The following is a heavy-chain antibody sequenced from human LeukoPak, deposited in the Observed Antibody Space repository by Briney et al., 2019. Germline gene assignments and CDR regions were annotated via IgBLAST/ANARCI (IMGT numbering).Heavy chain of an antibody. CDR1: GGTFSSYA. Sequence: ASVKVSCKASGGTFSSYAISWVRQAPGQGLEWMGWINPNSGGTNYAQKFQGRVTMTRDTSISTAYMELSRLRSDDTAVYYCARELLYYYDSSGGFDPWGQGTLVTVSS. J-gene: IGHJ5*02. V-gene: IGHV1-2*02. CDR2: INPNSGGT. CDR3: ARELLYYYDSSGGFDP. D-gene: IGHD3-22*01.